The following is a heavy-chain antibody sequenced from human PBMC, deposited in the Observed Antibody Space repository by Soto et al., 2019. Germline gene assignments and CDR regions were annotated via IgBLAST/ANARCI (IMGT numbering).Heavy chain of an antibody. V-gene: IGHV3-23*01. CDR2: ISGSGGST. J-gene: IGHJ5*02. CDR1: GFTFSSYA. CDR3: AKDRSSWFGEGLLTRYNWFDP. D-gene: IGHD3-10*01. Sequence: GGSLRLSCAASGFTFSSYAMSWVRQAPGKGLEWVSAISGSGGSTYYADSVNGRFTIPRDNSKNTLYLQMNSLRAEDTDVYYCAKDRSSWFGEGLLTRYNWFDPWGQGTLVTVSS.